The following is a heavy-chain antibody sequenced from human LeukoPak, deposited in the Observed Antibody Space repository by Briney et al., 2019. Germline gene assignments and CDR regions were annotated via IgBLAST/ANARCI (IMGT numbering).Heavy chain of an antibody. CDR1: GFTFSTYA. Sequence: GGSLRLSCAASGFTFSTYAMSWVRQAPGKGLEWVSVIGNSGGRAFYADSVKGRFTISRDNSRNTVHLQMNFLRAEDTAVYFCAKRASGSGTSLYHFDYWGQGALVTVSS. J-gene: IGHJ4*02. CDR3: AKRASGSGTSLYHFDY. V-gene: IGHV3-23*01. CDR2: IGNSGGRA. D-gene: IGHD3-10*01.